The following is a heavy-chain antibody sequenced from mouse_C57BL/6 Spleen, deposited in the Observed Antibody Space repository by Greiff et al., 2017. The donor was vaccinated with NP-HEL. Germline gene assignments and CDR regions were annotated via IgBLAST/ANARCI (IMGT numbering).Heavy chain of an antibody. CDR2: IDPETGGT. Sequence: VKLQESGAELVRPGASVTLSCKASGYTFTDYEMHWVKQTPVHGLEWIGTIDPETGGTAYNQKFKGKAILTADISSSTAYMELRSLTSEDSAVYYCTSSYYYGSSWFAYWGQGTLVTVSA. V-gene: IGHV1-15*01. D-gene: IGHD1-1*01. CDR3: TSSYYYGSSWFAY. CDR1: GYTFTDYE. J-gene: IGHJ3*01.